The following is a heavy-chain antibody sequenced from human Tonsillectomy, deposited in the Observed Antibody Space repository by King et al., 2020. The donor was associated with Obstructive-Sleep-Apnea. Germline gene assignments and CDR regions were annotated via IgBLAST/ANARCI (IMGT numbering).Heavy chain of an antibody. CDR2: RNWDGSRV. J-gene: IGHJ5*01. Sequence: VQMVESGGGVVQPGRSLRLYCVASGYTFDDYAMHWGRQAPGKGLEWGSLRNWDGSRVYYGESVKGRFTVSRDNSKNCLFLHMNSLRIEDTALYYCAKDDSASWSRLDSWGQGTLVTVSS. D-gene: IGHD2-2*01. CDR3: AKDDSASWSRLDS. V-gene: IGHV3-43D*03. CDR1: GYTFDDYA.